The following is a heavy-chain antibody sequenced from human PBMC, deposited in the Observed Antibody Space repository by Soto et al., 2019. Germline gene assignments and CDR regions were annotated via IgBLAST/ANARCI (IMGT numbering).Heavy chain of an antibody. CDR1: GFTFSSYG. V-gene: IGHV3-33*01. J-gene: IGHJ3*02. CDR3: ARDPSIAAAGNGAGYAFDI. Sequence: GGSLRLSCAASGFTFSSYGMHWVRQAPGKGLEWVAVIWYDGSNKYYADSVKGRFTISRDNSKNTLYLQMNSLRAEDTAVYYCARDPSIAAAGNGAGYAFDIWGQGTMVTVSS. D-gene: IGHD6-13*01. CDR2: IWYDGSNK.